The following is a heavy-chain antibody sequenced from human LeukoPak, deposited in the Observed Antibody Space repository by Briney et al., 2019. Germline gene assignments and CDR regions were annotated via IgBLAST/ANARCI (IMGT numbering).Heavy chain of an antibody. V-gene: IGHV3-30-3*01. J-gene: IGHJ4*01. Sequence: GRSLRLSCAASGFTFSSYAMHWVRQAPGKGLEWVAVISYDGSNKYYADSVKGRFTISRDNSKNTLYLQMNSLRAEDTAVYYCAKSKDYYGSGSPLVYFGYWGQGTLVTGSS. CDR2: ISYDGSNK. CDR1: GFTFSSYA. D-gene: IGHD3-10*01. CDR3: AKSKDYYGSGSPLVYFGY.